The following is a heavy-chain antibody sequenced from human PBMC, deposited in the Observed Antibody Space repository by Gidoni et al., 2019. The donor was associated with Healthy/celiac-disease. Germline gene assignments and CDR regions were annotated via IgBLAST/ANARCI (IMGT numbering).Heavy chain of an antibody. D-gene: IGHD6-13*01. CDR1: GGSISSGGSS. CDR2: IVHSGST. V-gene: IGHV4-30-2*01. Sequence: QLQLQESGSGLVKPSQTLSLTCAVSGGSISSGGSSWRWIRQPPGKGLEWIGYIVHSGSTYYNPSLKSRVTISVDRAKNQFSLKLSYVTAADTAVYYCARGIAAAGAFDYWGQGTLVTVSS. J-gene: IGHJ4*02. CDR3: ARGIAAAGAFDY.